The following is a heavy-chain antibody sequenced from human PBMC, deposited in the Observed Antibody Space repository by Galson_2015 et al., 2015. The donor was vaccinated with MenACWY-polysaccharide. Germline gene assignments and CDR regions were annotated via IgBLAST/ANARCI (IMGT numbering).Heavy chain of an antibody. CDR3: AKDMGSGYYDSSGPDY. V-gene: IGHV3-30*18. CDR1: GFTFSSYG. D-gene: IGHD3-22*01. J-gene: IGHJ4*02. Sequence: SLRLSCAASGFTFSSYGMHWVRQAPGKGLEWVAVISYDGSNKYYADSVKGRFTISRDNSKNTLYLQMNSLRAEDTAVYYCAKDMGSGYYDSSGPDYWGQGTLVTVSS. CDR2: ISYDGSNK.